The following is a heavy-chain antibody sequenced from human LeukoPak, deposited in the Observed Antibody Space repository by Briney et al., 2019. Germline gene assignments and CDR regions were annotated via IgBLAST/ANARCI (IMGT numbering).Heavy chain of an antibody. V-gene: IGHV3-30*02. CDR2: IRYDGSNK. J-gene: IGHJ6*03. D-gene: IGHD4-23*01. CDR3: AGDYVGYYYYMDV. Sequence: GGSLRLSCAASGFTFSSYGMHWVRQAPGKGLEWVAFIRYDGSNKYYADSVKGRFTISRDNSKNTLYLQMNSLRAEDTAVYYCAGDYVGYYYYMDVWGKGTTVTISS. CDR1: GFTFSSYG.